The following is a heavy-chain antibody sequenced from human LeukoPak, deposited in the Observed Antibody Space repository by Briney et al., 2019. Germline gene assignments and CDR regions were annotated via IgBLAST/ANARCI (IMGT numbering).Heavy chain of an antibody. V-gene: IGHV4-39*07. CDR2: IYYSGST. CDR1: GGSISSSSYY. Sequence: TSETLSLTCTVSGGSISSSSYYWGWIRRPPGKGLEWIGSIYYSGSTYYNPSLKSRVTISVDTSKNQFSLKLSSVTAADTAVYYCARVGYSGYDYRGSFDYWGQGTLVTVSS. D-gene: IGHD5-12*01. J-gene: IGHJ4*02. CDR3: ARVGYSGYDYRGSFDY.